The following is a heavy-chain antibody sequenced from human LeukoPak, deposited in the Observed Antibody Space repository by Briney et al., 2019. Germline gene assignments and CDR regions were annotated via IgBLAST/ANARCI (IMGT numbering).Heavy chain of an antibody. CDR1: GFTFSSYG. CDR3: ARSRTGCCSSTSCFDAFDI. CDR2: IWYDGSNK. D-gene: IGHD2-2*01. J-gene: IGHJ3*02. V-gene: IGHV3-33*01. Sequence: PGGSLRLSCAASGFTFSSYGMHWVRQAPGKGLEWVAVIWYDGSNKYYADSVKGRFTISRDNSKNTLYLQMNSLRAEDTAVYYCARSRTGCCSSTSCFDAFDIWGQGTMVTVSS.